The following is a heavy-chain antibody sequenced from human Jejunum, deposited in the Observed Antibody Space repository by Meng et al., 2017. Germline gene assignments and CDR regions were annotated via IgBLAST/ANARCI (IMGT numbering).Heavy chain of an antibody. CDR3: ERSFWNYYYIDY. J-gene: IGHJ4*02. V-gene: IGHV4-39*01. CDR1: GDSISSSSYY. Sequence: QLQLQESGPGLVKPSETLPLTCTVSGDSISSSSYYWGWIRQPPGKGLEWIGGMYYSGGTYYNPSLKSRVTISVDASKNQFSLKLSSVTAADTAVYYCERSFWNYYYIDYWGQGALVTVSS. D-gene: IGHD3-3*01. CDR2: MYYSGGT.